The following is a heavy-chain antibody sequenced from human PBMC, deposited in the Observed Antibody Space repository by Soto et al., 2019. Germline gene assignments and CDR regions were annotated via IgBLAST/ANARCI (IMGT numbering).Heavy chain of an antibody. CDR2: ISAYNGNT. V-gene: IGHV1-18*01. Sequence: GASVKVSCKASGYTFTSYAMHWVRQAHGQGLEWMGWISAYNGNTNYAQKLQGRVTMTTDTSTSTAYMELRSLRSDDTAVYYCARAHEYYYGMDVWGQGTTVTVSS. CDR3: ARAHEYYYGMDV. J-gene: IGHJ6*02. CDR1: GYTFTSYA.